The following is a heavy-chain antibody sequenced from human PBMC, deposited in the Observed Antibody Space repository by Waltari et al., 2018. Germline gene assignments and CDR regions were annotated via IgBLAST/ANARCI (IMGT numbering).Heavy chain of an antibody. D-gene: IGHD1-1*01. J-gene: IGHJ4*02. CDR3: SGGEVTGTDF. V-gene: IGHV3-73*01. CDR2: IRRQPFNYAT. Sequence: EVQVVESGGGLVQPGGSLKLSCATSGFSFSGSTIHWVRQTSGGGLEWVGSIRRQPFNYATAYSESVKGRFTISRDDSKNTAYLQMNNLMTEDTAVYYCSGGEVTGTDFWGQGTLVTVSS. CDR1: GFSFSGST.